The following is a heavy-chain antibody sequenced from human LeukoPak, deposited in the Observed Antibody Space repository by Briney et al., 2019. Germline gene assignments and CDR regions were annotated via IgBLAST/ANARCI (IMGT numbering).Heavy chain of an antibody. CDR1: GFTFNTYS. J-gene: IGHJ6*02. V-gene: IGHV3-48*02. CDR2: ISSSSSTI. Sequence: PGGSLRLSCAVSGFTFNTYSMNWVRQAPGKGLEWVSHISSSSSTIYYADSVKGRFTISRDNAKTSLYLQMNSLRDEDTAVYYCARVEQQPRAVCGMDVWGPGNPGHRLL. CDR3: ARVEQQPRAVCGMDV. D-gene: IGHD6-13*01.